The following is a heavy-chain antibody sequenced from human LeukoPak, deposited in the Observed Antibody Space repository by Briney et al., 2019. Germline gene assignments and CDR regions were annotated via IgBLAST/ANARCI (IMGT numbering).Heavy chain of an antibody. CDR2: IFPINSDA. V-gene: IGHV5-51*01. D-gene: IGHD5-24*01. CDR1: GYSFPTYW. J-gene: IGHJ3*02. CDR3: ARPASEKAFDI. Sequence: GESLKISCAGSGYSFPTYWIAWVRQMRGKGLEWMGIIFPINSDARYSPSFQGQVTISADKSISTAYLQCNSLKASDTAMYYCARPASEKAFDIWGQGTMVTVSS.